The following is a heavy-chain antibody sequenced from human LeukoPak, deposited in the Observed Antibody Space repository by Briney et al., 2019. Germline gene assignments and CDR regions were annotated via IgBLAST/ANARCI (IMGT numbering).Heavy chain of an antibody. Sequence: ASVKVSCRASGYTFTSYGISWVRQAPGQGLEWMGWISAYDGNTNYAQKLQGRVTMTTDTSTSTAYMELRSLRSDDTAVYYCAGEAEIVVVPAAPNYYYYYGMDAWGKGTTVTVSP. J-gene: IGHJ6*04. CDR2: ISAYDGNT. V-gene: IGHV1-18*04. CDR3: AGEAEIVVVPAAPNYYYYYGMDA. CDR1: GYTFTSYG. D-gene: IGHD2-2*01.